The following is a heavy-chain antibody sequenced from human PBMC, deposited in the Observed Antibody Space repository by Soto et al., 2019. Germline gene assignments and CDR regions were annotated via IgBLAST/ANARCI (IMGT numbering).Heavy chain of an antibody. CDR1: GGSILDSTYY. CDR3: ARQASGYYSGWFDP. Sequence: QLLLQESGPGLVKPSETLSLTCTVSGGSILDSTYYWAWIRQSPGKGLEWIGTIFYSGGSFYTPSLKCRVTMSVDTSNNQFSLKLSSVTAADTAVYYCARQASGYYSGWFDPWGQGTLVTVSS. CDR2: IFYSGGS. J-gene: IGHJ5*02. D-gene: IGHD3-22*01. V-gene: IGHV4-39*01.